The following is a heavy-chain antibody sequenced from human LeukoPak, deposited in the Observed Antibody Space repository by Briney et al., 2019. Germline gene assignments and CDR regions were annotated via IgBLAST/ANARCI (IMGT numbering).Heavy chain of an antibody. J-gene: IGHJ3*02. D-gene: IGHD3-22*01. CDR2: ISGSGGST. Sequence: QPGGSLRLSCAASGFTFSSYGMSWVRKAPGKGQEWVSAISGSGGSTYYADSVKGRFTIYRDNSKNTLYLQMNSLRAEDTAVYYCAKAALRSSADRDAFDIWGQGTMVTVSS. CDR1: GFTFSSYG. CDR3: AKAALRSSADRDAFDI. V-gene: IGHV3-23*01.